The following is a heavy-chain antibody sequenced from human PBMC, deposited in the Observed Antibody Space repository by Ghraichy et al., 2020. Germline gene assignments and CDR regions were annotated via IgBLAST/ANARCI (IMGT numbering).Heavy chain of an antibody. CDR2: IKQDGSGK. CDR1: GFNFHTYW. Sequence: GGSLRLSCAASGFNFHTYWMSWVRQAPGKGLEWVANIKQDGSGKYYADSVTGRFTISRDNGKTSLFLQMNSLRAEDTAVYYCVRDRGVYDPSHGPVNYGLDVWGQGTPVTVSS. CDR3: VRDRGVYDPSHGPVNYGLDV. D-gene: IGHD3-22*01. V-gene: IGHV3-7*01. J-gene: IGHJ6*02.